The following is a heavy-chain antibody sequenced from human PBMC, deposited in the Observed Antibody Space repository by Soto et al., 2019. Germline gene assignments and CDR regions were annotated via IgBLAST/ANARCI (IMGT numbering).Heavy chain of an antibody. CDR2: IYYSGST. D-gene: IGHD4-17*01. J-gene: IGHJ6*02. CDR1: GGSISSYY. Sequence: QVQVQESGPGLVKPSETLSLTCTVSGGSISSYYWSWIRQPPGKGLEWIGYIYYSGSTNYNPSLKSRVTISVDTSKNQFSLKLSSVTAPDTAVYYCARDVYGDSEKYYYGMAVWGQGTTVTVSS. CDR3: ARDVYGDSEKYYYGMAV. V-gene: IGHV4-59*01.